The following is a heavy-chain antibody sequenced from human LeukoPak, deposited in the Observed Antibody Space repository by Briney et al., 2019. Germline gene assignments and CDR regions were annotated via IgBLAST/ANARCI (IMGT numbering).Heavy chain of an antibody. CDR3: APLYYYDSSGPNTNAFDI. D-gene: IGHD3-22*01. V-gene: IGHV1-8*01. CDR2: MNPNSGNT. Sequence: GESLKVSCKASGYTFTSYDINWVRQATGQGLEWMGWMNPNSGNTGYAQKFQGRVTMTRNTSISTAYMELSRLRSDDTAVYYCAPLYYYDSSGPNTNAFDIWGQGTMVTVSS. J-gene: IGHJ3*02. CDR1: GYTFTSYD.